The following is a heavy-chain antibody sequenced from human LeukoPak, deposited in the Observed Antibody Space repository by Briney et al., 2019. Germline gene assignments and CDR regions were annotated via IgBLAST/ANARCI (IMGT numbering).Heavy chain of an antibody. CDR2: ISGSGGST. Sequence: SGGSLRLSCAASGFTFSSYAMSWVRQAPGKGLEWVSVISGSGGSTYYADSVKGRFTISRDNSKNTLYLQVNSLRAEDTAVYYCAKDYYGSGSYRHFDYWGQGTLVTVSS. J-gene: IGHJ4*02. D-gene: IGHD3-10*01. CDR1: GFTFSSYA. CDR3: AKDYYGSGSYRHFDY. V-gene: IGHV3-23*01.